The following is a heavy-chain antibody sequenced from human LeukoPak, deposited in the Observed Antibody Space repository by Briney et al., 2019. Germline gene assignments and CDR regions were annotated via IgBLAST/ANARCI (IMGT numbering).Heavy chain of an antibody. CDR1: GGSISSSSYY. D-gene: IGHD3-22*01. Sequence: SETLSLTCTVSGGSISSSSYYWSWIRQPAGKGLEWIGRISASGSTNYNPSLKSRVTMSVDTSKNQFSLNLTSVTAADTAVYYCARQNYDSSGYYYGLWGQGTLVTVSS. CDR2: ISASGST. CDR3: ARQNYDSSGYYYGL. V-gene: IGHV4-61*02. J-gene: IGHJ4*02.